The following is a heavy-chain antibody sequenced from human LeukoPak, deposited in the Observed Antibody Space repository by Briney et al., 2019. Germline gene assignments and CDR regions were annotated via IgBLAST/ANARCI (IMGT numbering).Heavy chain of an antibody. CDR1: GFTFSSYA. Sequence: GGSLRLSCAASGFTFSSYAMSWVRQAPGKGLEWVSAISGSGGSTYYADSVKGRLTISRDNSKNTLYLQMNSLRAEDTAVYYSAMTFYSSGYPIDYWGQGTLVTVSS. D-gene: IGHD3-22*01. CDR3: AMTFYSSGYPIDY. V-gene: IGHV3-23*01. CDR2: ISGSGGST. J-gene: IGHJ4*02.